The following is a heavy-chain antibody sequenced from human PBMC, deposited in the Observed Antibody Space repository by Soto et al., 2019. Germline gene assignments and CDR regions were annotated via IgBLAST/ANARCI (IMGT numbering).Heavy chain of an antibody. J-gene: IGHJ4*02. D-gene: IGHD6-13*01. V-gene: IGHV3-30*04. Sequence: GGSLRLSCAASGFTFSNFVMHWVRQAPGKGLEWVAATSYDGKNKDHADPVKGRFTISRDNSKNTLYLQMNSLRHEDTAVYFCARERAIAATGIFYYWGQGTLVTVSS. CDR2: TSYDGKNK. CDR3: ARERAIAATGIFYY. CDR1: GFTFSNFV.